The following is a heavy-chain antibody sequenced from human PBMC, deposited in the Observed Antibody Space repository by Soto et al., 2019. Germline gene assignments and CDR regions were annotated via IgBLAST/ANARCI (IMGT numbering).Heavy chain of an antibody. D-gene: IGHD3-3*01. CDR3: VKHRSGRFLEWLPEGSLGY. V-gene: IGHV1-24*01. J-gene: IGHJ4*02. CDR1: GYTLTDLS. Sequence: ASVKVSCKVSGYTLTDLSMQWVRQAPGKGLEWKGGFDPEDGETIYAQKYKGRVTMTEDTATDTAYMKQSSLRSEDTAVYYCVKHRSGRFLEWLPEGSLGYWGQGTLVTVSS. CDR2: FDPEDGET.